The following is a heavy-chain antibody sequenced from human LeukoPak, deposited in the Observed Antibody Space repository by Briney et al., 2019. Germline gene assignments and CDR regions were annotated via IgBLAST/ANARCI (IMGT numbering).Heavy chain of an antibody. V-gene: IGHV1-2*02. J-gene: IGHJ4*02. CDR3: ARSTMGFGGVIAARAGLDY. CDR2: VNPKTGGT. CDR1: GYSFTGYH. D-gene: IGHD3-16*02. Sequence: ASVKVSCKAFGYSFTGYHLHWVRQAPRQGLEWMGWVNPKTGGTNYARKFQGRVTMTRDTSISTAYMELSRLRSDDTAVYYCARSTMGFGGVIAARAGLDYWGQGTLVTVSS.